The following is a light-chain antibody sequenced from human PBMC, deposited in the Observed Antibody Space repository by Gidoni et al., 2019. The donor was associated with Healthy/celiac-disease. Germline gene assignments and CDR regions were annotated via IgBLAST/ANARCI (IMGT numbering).Light chain of an antibody. Sequence: DIQMTQSPSSLSASVGDRVTITCQASQDISNYLNWYQQKPGKAPKLLIYDASNLETGVPSRFSGSGSGTDFTFTISSLQPEDIATYYCQQYDISRFTFGPGTKVDIK. CDR1: QDISNY. V-gene: IGKV1-33*01. CDR3: QQYDISRFT. CDR2: DAS. J-gene: IGKJ3*01.